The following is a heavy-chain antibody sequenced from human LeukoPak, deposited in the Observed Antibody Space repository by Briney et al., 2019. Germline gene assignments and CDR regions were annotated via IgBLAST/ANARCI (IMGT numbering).Heavy chain of an antibody. V-gene: IGHV4-34*01. Sequence: SETLSLTCAVYGGSFSGYYWSWIREPRGRGLERIGEINHSGSTDYNPSLKSRVTISVDTSKNQFSLKLSSVTAADTAVYYCARGKTYYYGSGSKHYYYYYYMDVWGKGTTVTVSS. CDR2: INHSGST. CDR3: ARGKTYYYGSGSKHYYYYYYMDV. J-gene: IGHJ6*03. D-gene: IGHD3-10*01. CDR1: GGSFSGYY.